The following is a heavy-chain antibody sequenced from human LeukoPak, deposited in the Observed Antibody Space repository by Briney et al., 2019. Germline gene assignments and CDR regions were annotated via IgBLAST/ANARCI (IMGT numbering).Heavy chain of an antibody. CDR1: GFTFSSYA. Sequence: QPGGSLRLSCAASGFTFSSYAMSWVRQAPGKGLEWVSAISGSGGSTYYADSVKGRITISRDNSKNTLYLQMNSLRAEDTAVYYCAKDQRGYYDSSGYYFGYWGQGTLVTVSS. J-gene: IGHJ4*02. V-gene: IGHV3-23*01. CDR2: ISGSGGST. D-gene: IGHD3-22*01. CDR3: AKDQRGYYDSSGYYFGY.